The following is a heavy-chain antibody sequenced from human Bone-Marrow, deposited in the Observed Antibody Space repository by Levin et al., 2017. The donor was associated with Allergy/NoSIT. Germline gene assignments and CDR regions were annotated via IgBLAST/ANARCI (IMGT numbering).Heavy chain of an antibody. J-gene: IGHJ1*01. V-gene: IGHV4-30-4*01. CDR2: ISSSGTT. Sequence: SETLSLTCTISGGSVTSDDYFWSWIRQSPGKGLEWIGYISSSGTTNYTPSLKSRATISVDKSKNQFSLKLTSVTAADTAVYYCARDGDYYDKSGSPTGAEFFKLWGKGTLVTVSS. D-gene: IGHD3-22*01. CDR1: GGSVTSDDYF. CDR3: ARDGDYYDKSGSPTGAEFFKL.